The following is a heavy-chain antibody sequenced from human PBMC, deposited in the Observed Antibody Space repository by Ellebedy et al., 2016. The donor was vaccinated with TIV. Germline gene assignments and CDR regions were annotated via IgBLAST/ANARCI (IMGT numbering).Heavy chain of an antibody. J-gene: IGHJ3*02. D-gene: IGHD7-27*01. CDR2: ISGSSISS. CDR1: GFTFTSYS. V-gene: IGHV3-48*02. Sequence: GGSLRLSCTAYGFTFTSYSMNWVRQAPGKGLEWVSYISGSSISSYYADSVQCRFTISRDNAKNSLYLQMNGLRDEDTAVYFCARDMAWGNERVNDAFDIWGHGTLVTVSS. CDR3: ARDMAWGNERVNDAFDI.